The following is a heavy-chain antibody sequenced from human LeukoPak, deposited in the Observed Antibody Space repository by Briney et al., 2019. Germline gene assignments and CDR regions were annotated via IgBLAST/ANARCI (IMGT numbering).Heavy chain of an antibody. Sequence: PGGSLRLSCAVSGFTVTDNYMSWVRQAPGKGLQWVSVVYPDGRTYYAASVKGRFTISRDNSRNTLLLQLNSLRADDTAVYYCARTNPVYGDYDYWGQGTLVTVS. D-gene: IGHD4-17*01. CDR3: ARTNPVYGDYDY. J-gene: IGHJ4*02. V-gene: IGHV3-53*01. CDR2: VYPDGRT. CDR1: GFTVTDNY.